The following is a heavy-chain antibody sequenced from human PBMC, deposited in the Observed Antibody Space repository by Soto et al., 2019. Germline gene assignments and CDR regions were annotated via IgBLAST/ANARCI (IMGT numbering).Heavy chain of an antibody. J-gene: IGHJ5*02. V-gene: IGHV4-31*03. CDR3: ARVGGINWLDP. Sequence: PSETLSLTCTFSGGSISSGGYYWSWIRQHPGKGLEWIGYIYYSGSTYYNPSLKSRVTISVDTSKNQFSLKLSSVTAADTAVYYCARVGGINWLDPWGQGTLVTVSS. D-gene: IGHD3-16*01. CDR1: GGSISSGGYY. CDR2: IYYSGST.